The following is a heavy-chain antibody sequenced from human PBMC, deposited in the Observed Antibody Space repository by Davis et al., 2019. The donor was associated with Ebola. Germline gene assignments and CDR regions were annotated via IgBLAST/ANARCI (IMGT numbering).Heavy chain of an antibody. V-gene: IGHV1-69*08. D-gene: IGHD1-1*01. Sequence: AASVKVSCKASGGTFSSYTISWVRQAPGQGLKWMGRIIPVVDTKDYAQKFQGRVTLTADKATNTAYMEVGILRSDDTAVYYCARAQFPTTSDHWGQGTLVTVSS. CDR1: GGTFSSYT. CDR2: IIPVVDTK. J-gene: IGHJ4*02. CDR3: ARAQFPTTSDH.